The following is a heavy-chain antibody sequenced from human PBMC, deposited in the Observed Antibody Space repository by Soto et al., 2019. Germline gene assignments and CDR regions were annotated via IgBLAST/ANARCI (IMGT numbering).Heavy chain of an antibody. D-gene: IGHD7-27*01. CDR3: AKNWNWGSLVH. V-gene: IGHV4-59*08. CDR2: IYYGGST. CDR1: GDSISTDY. Sequence: SETLSLTCTVSGDSISTDYWSLIRQSPGKGLEWIGFIYYGGSTNYNPSLKSRVTISVDTPKNQFSLKLSSVTAADTAVYYCAKNWNWGSLVHWGQGTLVTVSS. J-gene: IGHJ4*02.